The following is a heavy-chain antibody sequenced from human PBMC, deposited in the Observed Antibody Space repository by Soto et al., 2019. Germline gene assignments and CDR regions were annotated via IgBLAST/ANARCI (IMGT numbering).Heavy chain of an antibody. V-gene: IGHV1-69*13. CDR3: ARDSFNRITMIVVAMVWAFDM. CDR1: GGTFSSYA. Sequence: SVKVSCKASGGTFSSYAISWVRQAPGQGREWMGGIIPIFGTANYAQKFQGRVTITADESTSTAYMELSSLRSEDTAVYYCARDSFNRITMIVVAMVWAFDMWGEGTMVTVSS. D-gene: IGHD3-22*01. CDR2: IIPIFGTA. J-gene: IGHJ3*02.